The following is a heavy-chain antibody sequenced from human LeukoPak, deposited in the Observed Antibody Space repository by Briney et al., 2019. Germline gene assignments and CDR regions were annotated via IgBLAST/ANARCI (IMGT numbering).Heavy chain of an antibody. CDR2: ISDRGGST. CDR1: GFTFSSYA. D-gene: IGHD4-17*01. CDR3: AKGAYGDYDY. Sequence: GGSLRLSCAASGFTFSSYAMSWVRQAPGKGLEWVSAISDRGGSTYYADSVKGRFTVSRDNPKNTLYLRMNSLRAEDTAVYYCAKGAYGDYDYWSQGTLVTVSS. V-gene: IGHV3-23*01. J-gene: IGHJ4*02.